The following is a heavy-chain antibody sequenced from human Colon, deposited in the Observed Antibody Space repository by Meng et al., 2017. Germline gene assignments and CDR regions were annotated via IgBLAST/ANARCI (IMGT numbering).Heavy chain of an antibody. Sequence: GESLKISCAASGFTFSSYAMHWVRQAPGKGLEWVPVISYDGSNKYNADSVKGRFTISRDNSKNTLYLQMNSLRAEDTAVYYCARDPLEKHQRGYFDYWGQGTLVTVSS. D-gene: IGHD1-1*01. CDR3: ARDPLEKHQRGYFDY. CDR2: ISYDGSNK. V-gene: IGHV3-30*01. CDR1: GFTFSSYA. J-gene: IGHJ4*02.